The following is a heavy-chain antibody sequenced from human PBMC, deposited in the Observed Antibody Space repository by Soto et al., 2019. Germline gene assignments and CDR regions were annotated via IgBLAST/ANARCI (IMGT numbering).Heavy chain of an antibody. CDR3: ARAIAVAGTGGFY. CDR1: GFTFTSYW. Sequence: TGGSLRLSCAASGFTFTSYWMHWVRQAPGKGLVWVSRIDTDGSTTSYADAVKGRFTISRDNAKNTLYLQMSSLRAEDTAVYYCARAIAVAGTGGFYWGQGILVTV. D-gene: IGHD6-19*01. J-gene: IGHJ4*02. CDR2: IDTDGSTT. V-gene: IGHV3-74*01.